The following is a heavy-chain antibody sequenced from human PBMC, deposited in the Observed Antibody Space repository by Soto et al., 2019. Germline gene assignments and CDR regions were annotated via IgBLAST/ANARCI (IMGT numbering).Heavy chain of an antibody. J-gene: IGHJ4*02. CDR3: EGRMNGYSYGRNVDY. D-gene: IGHD5-18*01. V-gene: IGHV4-34*01. CDR1: GGSFSGYY. CDR2: INHSGST. Sequence: SETLSLTCAVYGGSFSGYYWSWIRQPPGKGLEWIGEINHSGSTNYNPSLKSRVTISVDTSKNQFSLKLSSVTAADTAVYYCEGRMNGYSYGRNVDYWGQGTLVTVSS.